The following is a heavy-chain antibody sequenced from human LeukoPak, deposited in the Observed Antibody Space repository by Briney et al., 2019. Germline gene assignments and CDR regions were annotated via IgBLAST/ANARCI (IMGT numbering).Heavy chain of an antibody. Sequence: GGSLRLSCAASGFPFSSYGMSWVRQAPGKGLEWVSAISGSGGSTYYAGSVKGLFTISRDTSKNTLYLQMNSLRAEDTAVYYCAKKGNSGANFDYWGQGTLVTVSS. CDR3: AKKGNSGANFDY. CDR1: GFPFSSYG. V-gene: IGHV3-23*01. CDR2: ISGSGGST. D-gene: IGHD1-7*01. J-gene: IGHJ4*02.